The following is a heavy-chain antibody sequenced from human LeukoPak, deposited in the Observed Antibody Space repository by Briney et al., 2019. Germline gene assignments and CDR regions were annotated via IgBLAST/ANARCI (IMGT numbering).Heavy chain of an antibody. CDR1: GFTFSRDA. CDR2: ISDSGGST. V-gene: IGHV3-23*01. J-gene: IGHJ4*02. D-gene: IGHD2-8*01. Sequence: GGSLRLSRAASGFTFSRDAMSWVRQAPGKGLEWVSSISDSGGSTYYADSVKGRFTISRDNSRNTLYLQMDSLRADDTAVYYCAKLPDCANDACTEGDYWGQGTLVTVSS. CDR3: AKLPDCANDACTEGDY.